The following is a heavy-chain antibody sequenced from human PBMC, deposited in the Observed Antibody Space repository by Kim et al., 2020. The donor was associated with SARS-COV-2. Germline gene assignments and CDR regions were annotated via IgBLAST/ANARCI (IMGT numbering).Heavy chain of an antibody. V-gene: IGHV3-21*01. CDR2: ISSSSSYI. Sequence: GGSLRLSCAASGFTFSSYSMNWVRQAPGKGLEWVSSISSSSSYIYYADSVKGRFTISRDNAKNSLYLQMNSLRAEDTAVYYCAREGPDSSGYQIGYWGQGTVVTVSS. CDR3: AREGPDSSGYQIGY. CDR1: GFTFSSYS. J-gene: IGHJ4*02. D-gene: IGHD3-22*01.